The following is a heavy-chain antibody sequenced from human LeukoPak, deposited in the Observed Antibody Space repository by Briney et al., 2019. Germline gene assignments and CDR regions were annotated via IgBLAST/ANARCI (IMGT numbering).Heavy chain of an antibody. CDR3: ARRIAAPWYFDL. CDR2: IYYSGST. J-gene: IGHJ2*01. Sequence: PSETLSLTCTVSGGSISSSSYYWGWIRQPPGKGLEWIGSIYYSGSTYYNPSLKSRVTISVDTSKNQFSLKLSSVTAADTAVYYCARRIAAPWYFDLWGRGTLVTVSS. V-gene: IGHV4-39*01. CDR1: GGSISSSSYY. D-gene: IGHD6-6*01.